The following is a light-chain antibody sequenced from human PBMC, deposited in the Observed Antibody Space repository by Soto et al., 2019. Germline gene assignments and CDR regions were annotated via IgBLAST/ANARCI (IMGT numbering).Light chain of an antibody. CDR2: SAS. V-gene: IGKV3-20*01. CDR1: RSVSSNY. CDR3: QQRAGWPPT. Sequence: SVLAQSPCTLSLSPGGRATLSCRASRSVSSNYLAWFQQKPGQGPRLLIYSASTRATSVPDRFGGSGSGTDFTLTSSSREPEDFAFYFCQQRAGWPPTFGGGTKVDIK. J-gene: IGKJ4*01.